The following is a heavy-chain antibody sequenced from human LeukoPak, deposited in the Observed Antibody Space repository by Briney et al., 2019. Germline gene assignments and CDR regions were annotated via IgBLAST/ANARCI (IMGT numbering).Heavy chain of an antibody. CDR1: GFTFTSYG. V-gene: IGHV1-18*01. CDR2: ISAYNGNT. CDR3: ARDPLDYWATSSGSRRPAFDY. Sequence: GASVKVSCRASGFTFTSYGITWVRQAPGQGLEWMGWISAYNGNTQYAQNPQGRVTMTTDTSTNTAYMELRSLRSDDTAVYYCARDPLDYWATSSGSRRPAFDYWGQGTLVTVSS. D-gene: IGHD1-26*01. J-gene: IGHJ4*02.